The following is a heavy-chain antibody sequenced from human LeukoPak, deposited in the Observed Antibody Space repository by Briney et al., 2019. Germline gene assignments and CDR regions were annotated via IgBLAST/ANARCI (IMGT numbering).Heavy chain of an antibody. V-gene: IGHV1-18*01. CDR1: GYTFTSYG. CDR2: ISAYNGNT. CDR3: ASIPRYYDFWSGYLN. D-gene: IGHD3-3*01. Sequence: ASVKVSCKASGYTFTSYGISWVRQAPGQGLEWMGWISAYNGNTNYAQKPQGRVTMTTDTSTSTAYMELRSLRSDDTAVYYCASIPRYYDFWSGYLNWGQGTLVTVSS. J-gene: IGHJ4*02.